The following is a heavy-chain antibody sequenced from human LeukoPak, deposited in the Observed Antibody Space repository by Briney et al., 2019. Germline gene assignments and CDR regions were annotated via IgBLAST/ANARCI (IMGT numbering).Heavy chain of an antibody. CDR2: TGQYGHDN. CDR1: GFTFRNRW. J-gene: IGHJ5*02. CDR3: ARDAGNSRWFDP. Sequence: GGSLRLPCAGSGFTFRNRWATWVRQAPGKGLEWVASTGQYGHDNDYVDSVRGRFTISRDFAKISLFLQMNSLRAEDTAVYYCARDAGNSRWFDPWGQGTLVTVSS. V-gene: IGHV3-7*01. D-gene: IGHD3-16*02.